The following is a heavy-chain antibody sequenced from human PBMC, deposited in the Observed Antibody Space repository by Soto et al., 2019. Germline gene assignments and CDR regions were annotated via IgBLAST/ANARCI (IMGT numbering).Heavy chain of an antibody. J-gene: IGHJ4*02. CDR1: GGSMISYY. Sequence: SETLSLTCTVSGGSMISYYWSWIRQPPGKGLEWIGFIYYAGSTNYNPSLNSRVTISVDRSKNQFSLTLTSVTAADTAVYYCAAGGGLPRYDWGQGTRVTVAS. V-gene: IGHV4-59*12. D-gene: IGHD5-12*01. CDR3: AAGGGLPRYD. CDR2: IYYAGST.